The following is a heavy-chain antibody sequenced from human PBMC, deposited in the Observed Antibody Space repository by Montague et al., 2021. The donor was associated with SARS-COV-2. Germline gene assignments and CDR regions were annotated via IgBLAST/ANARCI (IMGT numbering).Heavy chain of an antibody. D-gene: IGHD3-10*01. Sequence: SETLSLTCAVSGGSISSSNWWSWVRQPPGKGLEWIGEIYHSGSTXYNPSLKSRVTISVDKSKNQFSLKLSSVTAADTAVYYCARRGAGWFGSNPERFDYWGQGTLVTVSS. V-gene: IGHV4-4*02. CDR1: GGSISSSNW. CDR2: IYHSGST. J-gene: IGHJ4*02. CDR3: ARRGAGWFGSNPERFDY.